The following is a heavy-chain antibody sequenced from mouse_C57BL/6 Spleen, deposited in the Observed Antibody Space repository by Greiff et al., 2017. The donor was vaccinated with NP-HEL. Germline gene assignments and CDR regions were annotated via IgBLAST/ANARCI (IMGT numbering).Heavy chain of an antibody. CDR1: GFTFSDYG. J-gene: IGHJ3*01. D-gene: IGHD3-3*01. CDR3: AGGTPFAY. CDR2: ISSGSSTI. V-gene: IGHV5-17*01. Sequence: VQLKQSGGGLVKPGGSLKLSCAASGFTFSDYGMHWVRQAPEKGLEWVAYISSGSSTIYYADTVKGRFTISRDNAKNTLFRQMTSLRSEDTAMYYCAGGTPFAYWGQGTLVTVSA.